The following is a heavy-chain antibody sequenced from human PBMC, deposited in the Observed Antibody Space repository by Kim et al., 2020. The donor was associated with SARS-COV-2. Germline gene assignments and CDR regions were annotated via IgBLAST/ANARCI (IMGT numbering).Heavy chain of an antibody. CDR3: ATDFQLVTFLTPYYYYCMDV. Sequence: GGSLRLSCAASGFTFSSYGMHWVRQAPGKGLEWVAVIWDDGSNKAYADSVKGRFTISRDNSKNTLYLQMNSRRDEDTALYYGATDFQLVTFLTPYYYYCMDVWGRATTVAV. V-gene: IGHV3-33*01. CDR2: IWDDGSNK. J-gene: IGHJ6*02. CDR1: GFTFSSYG. D-gene: IGHD2-21*02.